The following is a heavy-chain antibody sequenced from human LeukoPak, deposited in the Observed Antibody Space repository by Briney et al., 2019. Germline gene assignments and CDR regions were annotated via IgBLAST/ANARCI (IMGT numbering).Heavy chain of an antibody. CDR2: IYYSGST. V-gene: IGHV4-39*07. CDR1: GGSISSSSYY. D-gene: IGHD4-23*01. Sequence: SETLSLTCTVSGGSISSSSYYWGWIRQPPGKGLEWIGSIYYSGSTYYNPSLKSRVTISVDTSKNQFSLKLSSVTAADTAVYYCARDVRQTALVTRDWYFDLWGRGTLVTVSS. J-gene: IGHJ2*01. CDR3: ARDVRQTALVTRDWYFDL.